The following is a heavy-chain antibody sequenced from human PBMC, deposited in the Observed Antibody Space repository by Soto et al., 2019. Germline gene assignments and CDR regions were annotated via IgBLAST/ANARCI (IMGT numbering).Heavy chain of an antibody. V-gene: IGHV1-46*01. J-gene: IGHJ4*02. CDR3: ARERTVAGNDY. Sequence: GASVKVSCKASENTFSSYYLHWVRQAPGQGLEWMGMIHPSGGGATYAQKFLGRVTMTRDTSTSTVFMELSSLRSEDTAVYYCARERTVAGNDYWGQGTLVTVS. CDR2: IHPSGGGA. CDR1: ENTFSSYY. D-gene: IGHD6-19*01.